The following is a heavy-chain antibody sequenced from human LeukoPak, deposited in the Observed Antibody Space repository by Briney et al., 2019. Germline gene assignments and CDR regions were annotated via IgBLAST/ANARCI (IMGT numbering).Heavy chain of an antibody. CDR2: ISGSGGST. CDR1: GFTFSSYA. V-gene: IGHV3-23*01. D-gene: IGHD2-21*01. Sequence: GGSLRLSCAASGFTFSSYAMSWVRQAPGKGLEWVSAISGSGGSTYYADSVKGRFTISRDNSKNMLYLQMNSLRAEDTAVYYCAKGPAILWWCDYWGQGTLVTVSS. CDR3: AKGPAILWWCDY. J-gene: IGHJ4*02.